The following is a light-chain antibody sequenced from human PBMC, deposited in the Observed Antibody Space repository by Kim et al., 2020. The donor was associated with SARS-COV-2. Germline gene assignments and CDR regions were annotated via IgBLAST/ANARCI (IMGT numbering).Light chain of an antibody. CDR1: VSVVGGYNY. Sequence: HSMTISFTGTVSVVGGYNYVSWYQRHPGKAPKLIIYDVSNRPSGVSNRVSGSKSGNTASLTISGLQAEDEADYYCSSYTSSSTLHVFGTGTKVTVL. CDR2: DVS. J-gene: IGLJ1*01. CDR3: SSYTSSSTLHV. V-gene: IGLV2-14*03.